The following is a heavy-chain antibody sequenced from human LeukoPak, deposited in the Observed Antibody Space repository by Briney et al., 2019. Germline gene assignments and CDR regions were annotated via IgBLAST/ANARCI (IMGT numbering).Heavy chain of an antibody. Sequence: PGGSLRLSCAASGFTFSSYSMNWVRQAPGKGLEWVSYISSSSTIYYADSVKGRFTISRDNAKNSLYLQMNSLRAEDTAVYYCARKQYSDYWGQGTLVTVSS. D-gene: IGHD5-12*01. CDR2: ISSSSTI. V-gene: IGHV3-48*01. CDR1: GFTFSSYS. CDR3: ARKQYSDY. J-gene: IGHJ4*02.